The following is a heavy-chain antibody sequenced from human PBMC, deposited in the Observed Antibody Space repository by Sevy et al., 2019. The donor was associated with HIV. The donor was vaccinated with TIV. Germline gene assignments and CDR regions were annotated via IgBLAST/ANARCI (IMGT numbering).Heavy chain of an antibody. D-gene: IGHD1-26*01. Sequence: GGSLRLSCAASGFTFSNYAMHWVRQAPGKGLDWVAVVSHDGSNEYYADSVKGRFTISRDNSKNTLYLQMNSLRGEDTAVYVCASRSGSYSGFDYWGQGTLVTVSS. V-gene: IGHV3-30-3*01. CDR1: GFTFSNYA. J-gene: IGHJ4*02. CDR3: ASRSGSYSGFDY. CDR2: VSHDGSNE.